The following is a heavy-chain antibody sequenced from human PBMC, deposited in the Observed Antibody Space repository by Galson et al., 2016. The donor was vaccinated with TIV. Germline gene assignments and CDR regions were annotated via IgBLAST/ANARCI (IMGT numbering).Heavy chain of an antibody. D-gene: IGHD6-13*01. J-gene: IGHJ4*02. Sequence: SLRLSCAASGFTFADNAMHWVRQRPGKGLEWVSSISWNSGRVGYVDSVKGRFTISRDNAKNSLYLQMNSLKSEDTAMYYCVKVPAAAGAGVLENWGQGTLVTVSS. V-gene: IGHV3-9*01. CDR2: ISWNSGRV. CDR1: GFTFADNA. CDR3: VKVPAAAGAGVLEN.